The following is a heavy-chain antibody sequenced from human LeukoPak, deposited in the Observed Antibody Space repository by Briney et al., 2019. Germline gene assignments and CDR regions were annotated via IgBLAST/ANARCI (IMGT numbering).Heavy chain of an antibody. CDR1: GGSFSGYY. D-gene: IGHD3-10*01. CDR3: ARSGSGSYPFDY. J-gene: IGHJ4*02. Sequence: PSETLSLTCAVYGGSFSGYYWSWIRQPPGKGLEWIGEINHSGSTNYNPSLKSRVTVSVDTSKNQFSLKLSSVTAADTAVYYCARSGSGSYPFDYWGQGTLVPVSS. CDR2: INHSGST. V-gene: IGHV4-34*01.